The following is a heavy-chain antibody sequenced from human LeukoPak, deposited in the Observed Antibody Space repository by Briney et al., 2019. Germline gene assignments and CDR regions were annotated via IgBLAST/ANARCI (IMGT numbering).Heavy chain of an antibody. CDR2: IYHSGST. Sequence: PSETLSLTCAVSGGSISSGGYSWSWIRQPPGKGLEWIGYIYHSGSTYYNPSLKSRVTISVDRSKNLFSLKLSSVTAADTAVYYCARGIRGYYGSGSLDYWGQGTLVTVSS. D-gene: IGHD3-10*01. CDR1: GGSISSGGYS. V-gene: IGHV4-30-2*01. J-gene: IGHJ4*02. CDR3: ARGIRGYYGSGSLDY.